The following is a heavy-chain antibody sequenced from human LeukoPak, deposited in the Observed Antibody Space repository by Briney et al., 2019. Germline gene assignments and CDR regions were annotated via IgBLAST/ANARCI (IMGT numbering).Heavy chain of an antibody. Sequence: GGSLRLSCAASGFTFSSYGMHWVRQAPGKGLEWVAFIRYDGSNKYYADSVKGRFTISRDNSKNTLYLQMNSLRAEDTAVYYCAKGSSSSWYSFADYWGQGTLVTVSS. V-gene: IGHV3-30*02. CDR3: AKGSSSSWYSFADY. J-gene: IGHJ4*02. CDR2: IRYDGSNK. D-gene: IGHD6-13*01. CDR1: GFTFSSYG.